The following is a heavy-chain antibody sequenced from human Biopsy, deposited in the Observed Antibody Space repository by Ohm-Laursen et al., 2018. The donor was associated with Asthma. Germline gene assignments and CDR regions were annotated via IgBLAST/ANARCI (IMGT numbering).Heavy chain of an antibody. D-gene: IGHD7-27*01. CDR1: GFTFMGYH. CDR2: INPNGGGT. CDR3: ARGQKSPGDRWFDP. V-gene: IGHV1-2*06. J-gene: IGHJ5*02. Sequence: ATVKISCKASGFTFMGYHIFWMRQAPGQGLEWMGRINPNGGGTHYAQKFQGRVTLTRDTSISAAYMDLSALTSDDTAVYYCARGQKSPGDRWFDPWGQGTLVTVSS.